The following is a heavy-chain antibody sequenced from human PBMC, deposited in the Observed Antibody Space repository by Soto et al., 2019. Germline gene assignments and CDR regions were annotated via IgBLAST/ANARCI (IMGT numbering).Heavy chain of an antibody. D-gene: IGHD2-21*01. Sequence: VGSLSLSSASSVLSFTDAWMSCVRHSPGQWLEWVGRVKSKAAGGTADHAAPVKGRFSVSRDDSKNMFYLQMNSLKTEDTAVYYCTADIPGGEYDFFDYWCQGSLVTVSS. J-gene: IGHJ4*02. V-gene: IGHV3-15*01. CDR3: TADIPGGEYDFFDY. CDR1: VLSFTDAW. CDR2: VKSKAAGGTA.